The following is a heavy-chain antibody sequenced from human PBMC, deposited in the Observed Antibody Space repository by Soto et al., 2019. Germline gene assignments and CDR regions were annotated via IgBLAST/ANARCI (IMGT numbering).Heavy chain of an antibody. CDR1: GYTFTSYD. CDR2: MNPNSGNT. V-gene: IGHV1-8*01. J-gene: IGHJ5*02. D-gene: IGHD1-20*01. Sequence: QVQLVQSGAEVKKPGASVKVSCKASGYTFTSYDINWVRQAPGQGLEWMGWMNPNSGNTGYAQKFQGRVTMTRNTSKSTAYMELSSLRSEDTAVYYCARQYNWSPRFDPWGQGTLVTVSS. CDR3: ARQYNWSPRFDP.